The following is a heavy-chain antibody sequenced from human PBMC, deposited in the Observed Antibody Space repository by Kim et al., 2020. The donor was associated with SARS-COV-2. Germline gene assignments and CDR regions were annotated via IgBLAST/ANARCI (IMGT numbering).Heavy chain of an antibody. CDR3: ASTSQLVDYYYYGMDV. V-gene: IGHV4-4*02. J-gene: IGHJ6*02. D-gene: IGHD6-13*01. CDR1: GGSISSSNW. Sequence: SETLSLTCAVSGGSISSSNWWSWVRQPPGKGLEWIGEIYHSGSTNYNPSLKSRVTISVDKSKNQFSLKLSPVTASDTAVYYCASTSQLVDYYYYGMDVWGQGTTVTVSS. CDR2: IYHSGST.